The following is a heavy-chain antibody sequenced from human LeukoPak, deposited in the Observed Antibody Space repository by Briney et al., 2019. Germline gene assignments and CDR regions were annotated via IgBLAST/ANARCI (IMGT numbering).Heavy chain of an antibody. V-gene: IGHV1-2*02. CDR2: IDPNSGGT. Sequence: SVKVSCRASGYTFIGYYMHWVRQAPGRGLEGMGLIDPNSGGTNYAQKFQGRVTMTTDTSISTAYMELSRLRSDDTAVYYCASARGSGSSTSCGYWGQGTLVTVSS. J-gene: IGHJ4*02. CDR3: ASARGSGSSTSCGY. CDR1: GYTFIGYY. D-gene: IGHD2-2*01.